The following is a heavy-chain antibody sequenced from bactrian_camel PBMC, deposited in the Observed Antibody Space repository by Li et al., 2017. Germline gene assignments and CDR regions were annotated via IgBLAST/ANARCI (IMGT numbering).Heavy chain of an antibody. J-gene: IGHJ6*01. CDR3: TKDSLEISGTWLLLADFAY. CDR1: GFAFSRYV. Sequence: QLVESGGGLVQPGGSLRLSCAASGFAFSRYVMTWVRQAPGKGLEWVSSIYTGGSPPDYSDSVKGRFTISRDNAKNTLFLQLNSLKTEDTAMYYCTKDSLEISGTWLLLADFAYWGQGTQVTVS. CDR2: IYTGGSPP. V-gene: IGHV3S7*01. D-gene: IGHD7*01.